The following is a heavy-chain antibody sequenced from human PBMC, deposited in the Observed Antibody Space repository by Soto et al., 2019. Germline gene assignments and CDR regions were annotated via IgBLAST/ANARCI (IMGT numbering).Heavy chain of an antibody. V-gene: IGHV4-4*02. CDR3: ARASGGNSGWGHWSDP. J-gene: IGHJ5*02. Sequence: SETLSLTCAVSGDSISSNNWWSWVRQPPGKGLEWIGEIYHSGSTNFNPSLKSRVTISLDKSKNQFSLKLSSVTAADTAVYYCARASGGNSGWGHWSDPWGQGTLVTVSS. CDR2: IYHSGST. CDR1: GDSISSNNW. D-gene: IGHD2-21*02.